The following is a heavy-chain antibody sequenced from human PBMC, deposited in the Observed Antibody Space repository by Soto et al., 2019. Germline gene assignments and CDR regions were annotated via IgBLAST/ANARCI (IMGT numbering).Heavy chain of an antibody. J-gene: IGHJ4*02. D-gene: IGHD5-12*01. Sequence: GGSLRLSCAASGFTFSDYYMSWIRQAPGKGLEWVSYISSSGSTIYYADSVKGRFTISRDNAKNSLYLQMNSLRAEDTAVYYCASLGYSGYDYTGWADYWGQGTLVTVSS. CDR1: GFTFSDYY. CDR2: ISSSGSTI. CDR3: ASLGYSGYDYTGWADY. V-gene: IGHV3-11*01.